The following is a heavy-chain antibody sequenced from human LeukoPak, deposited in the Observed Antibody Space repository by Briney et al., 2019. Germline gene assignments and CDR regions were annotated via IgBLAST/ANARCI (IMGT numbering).Heavy chain of an antibody. D-gene: IGHD3-10*02. V-gene: IGHV3-20*04. CDR2: INWNGDST. Sequence: TGGSLRLSCAASGVTFDDYGMSWVSHAPGKGLEWVSGINWNGDSTEYADSVKGRFTISRDNARNSLYVQMHSPRAEDTALYYCARGPLAGSMLGDFDYWGQGTLVTVSS. J-gene: IGHJ4*02. CDR1: GVTFDDYG. CDR3: ARGPLAGSMLGDFDY.